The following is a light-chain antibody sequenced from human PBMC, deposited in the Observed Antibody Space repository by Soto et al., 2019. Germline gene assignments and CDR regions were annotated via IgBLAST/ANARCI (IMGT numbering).Light chain of an antibody. V-gene: IGKV1-39*01. CDR2: AAS. CDR1: KSISSY. J-gene: IGKJ1*01. Sequence: DIQMTQSQNSLSASVVDRVTITCLASKSISSYLNWYQQKPGKAPKLMIYAASSLQSWVPSRFSGSGSGTEFTLTISSLQPEAFATYYCQQSYSTPETFGQGTKVDIK. CDR3: QQSYSTPET.